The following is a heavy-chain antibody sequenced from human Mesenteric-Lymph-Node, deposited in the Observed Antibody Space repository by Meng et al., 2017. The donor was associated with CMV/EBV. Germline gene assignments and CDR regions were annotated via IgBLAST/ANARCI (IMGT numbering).Heavy chain of an antibody. V-gene: IGHV4-34*01. Sequence: VQLQQWGAGLLKASAALSLPCAGYGGSFSGYYWSWIRQPPGKGLEWIGEINHSGSTNYNPSLKSRVTISVDTSKNQFSLKLSSVTAADTAVYYCARHQRWLKSEGGFNYWGQGTLVTVSS. CDR2: INHSGST. J-gene: IGHJ4*02. CDR1: GGSFSGYY. D-gene: IGHD4-23*01. CDR3: ARHQRWLKSEGGFNY.